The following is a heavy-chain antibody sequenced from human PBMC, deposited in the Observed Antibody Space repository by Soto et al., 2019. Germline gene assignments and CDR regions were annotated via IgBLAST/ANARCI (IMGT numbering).Heavy chain of an antibody. V-gene: IGHV4-31*03. CDR3: ARKDSGYADYMDV. CDR1: GGSISRGGYY. Sequence: QVQLQESGPGLVKPSQTLSLTCTVSGGSISRGGYYWSWIRQHPGKGLEWIGYIYYSGGTYYNPSLKTRVTTSVDTSENQFSLRPSSVTAAATAVYYCARKDSGYADYMDVWGKGTTVTVSS. J-gene: IGHJ6*03. CDR2: IYYSGGT. D-gene: IGHD5-12*01.